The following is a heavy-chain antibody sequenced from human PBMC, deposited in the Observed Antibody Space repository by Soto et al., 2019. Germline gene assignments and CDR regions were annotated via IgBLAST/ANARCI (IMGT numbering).Heavy chain of an antibody. CDR3: ARVRDLMTTVTTPSCYGMDV. D-gene: IGHD4-4*01. CDR1: GYTFTSYG. V-gene: IGHV1-18*01. Sequence: GASVKLSCKASGYTFTSYGISWVRQAPGQGLEWMGWISAYNGTANYAQKFQGRVTITADESTSTAYMELSSLRSEDTAVYYCARVRDLMTTVTTPSCYGMDVWGQGTTVTVSS. CDR2: ISAYNGTA. J-gene: IGHJ6*02.